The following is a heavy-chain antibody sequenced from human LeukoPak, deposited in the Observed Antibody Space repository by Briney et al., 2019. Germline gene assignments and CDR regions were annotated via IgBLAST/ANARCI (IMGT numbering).Heavy chain of an antibody. CDR1: GFTFSSYW. D-gene: IGHD6-6*01. V-gene: IGHV3-7*01. CDR2: IKQDGSEK. J-gene: IGHJ4*02. CDR3: ARGTTVSSSLLY. Sequence: GGSLRLSCAASGFTFSSYWMNWVRQAPGKGLEWVANIKQDGSEKYYVDSVKGRFTISRDNAKNSLYLQMNSLRAEDTTVYYCARGTTVSSSLLYWGQGTLVTVSS.